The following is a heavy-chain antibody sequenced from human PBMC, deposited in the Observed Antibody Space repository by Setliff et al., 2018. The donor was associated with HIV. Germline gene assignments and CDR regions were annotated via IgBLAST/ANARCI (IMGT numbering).Heavy chain of an antibody. CDR1: GYTFISYD. CDR3: ARGRRGYSYDFDVFDI. J-gene: IGHJ3*02. D-gene: IGHD5-18*01. CDR2: MNPNSGNT. V-gene: IGHV1-8*02. Sequence: RASVKVSCKASGYTFISYDINWVRQATGQGLEWMGWMNPNSGNTGYAQKFQGRVTMTRNTPISTGYMEMSSLRSEDTAVYYCARGRRGYSYDFDVFDIWGQGTMVTVSS.